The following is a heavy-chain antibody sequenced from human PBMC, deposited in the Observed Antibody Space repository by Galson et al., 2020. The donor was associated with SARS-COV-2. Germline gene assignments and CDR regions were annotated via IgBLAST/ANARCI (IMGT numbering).Heavy chain of an antibody. CDR3: VSVAEAFDP. Sequence: SETLSLTCTVSGASIRSSSYYWGWIRQPPGKGLEWVGSIDYGGSSYYNPSLKSRVTMSVDTSKNQFSLNLASVTAADTAVYFCVSVAEAFDPWGQGTLVAVSS. V-gene: IGHV4-39*07. J-gene: IGHJ5*02. CDR1: GASIRSSSYY. CDR2: IDYGGSS.